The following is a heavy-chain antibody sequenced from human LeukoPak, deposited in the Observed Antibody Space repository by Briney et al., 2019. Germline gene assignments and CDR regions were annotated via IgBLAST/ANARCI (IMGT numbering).Heavy chain of an antibody. V-gene: IGHV1-8*02. CDR3: ARGLGEDYMDV. Sequence: ASVKVSCKASGYTFTNYYIHWVRQATGQGLEWMGWMNPNSGNTGYAQKFQGRVTMTRNTSISTAYMELSSLRSEDTAVYYCARGLGEDYMDVWGKGTTVTISS. CDR1: GYTFTNYY. CDR2: MNPNSGNT. J-gene: IGHJ6*03.